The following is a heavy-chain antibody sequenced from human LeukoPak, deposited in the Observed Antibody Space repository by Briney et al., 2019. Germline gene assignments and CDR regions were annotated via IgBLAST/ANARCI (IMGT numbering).Heavy chain of an antibody. Sequence: GGSLRLSCAASGFTFSSYWMSWVRQAPGKGLEWVSGINWNGGSTGYADSVKGRFTISRDNAKNSLFLQMNGLRAEDTALYYCARDGGEGYDYGDYGEGYFDYWGQGTLVTVSS. D-gene: IGHD4-17*01. CDR1: GFTFSSYW. CDR3: ARDGGEGYDYGDYGEGYFDY. J-gene: IGHJ4*02. CDR2: INWNGGST. V-gene: IGHV3-20*04.